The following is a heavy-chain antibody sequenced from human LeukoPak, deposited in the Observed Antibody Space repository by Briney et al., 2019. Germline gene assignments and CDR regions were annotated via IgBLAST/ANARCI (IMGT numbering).Heavy chain of an antibody. Sequence: SETLSLTCTVSGGSISSSSYYWGWIRQPLGKGLERIGSIYYSGSTYYNPSLKSRVTISVDTSKNKFSMKLSSVTAADTAVYYCARQIVQYYYDSSGYFDYWGQGTLVTVSS. V-gene: IGHV4-39*01. J-gene: IGHJ4*02. D-gene: IGHD3-22*01. CDR1: GGSISSSSYY. CDR2: IYYSGST. CDR3: ARQIVQYYYDSSGYFDY.